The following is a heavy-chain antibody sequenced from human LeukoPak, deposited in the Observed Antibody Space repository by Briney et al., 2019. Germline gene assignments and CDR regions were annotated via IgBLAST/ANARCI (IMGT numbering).Heavy chain of an antibody. CDR2: INHSGST. D-gene: IGHD3-9*01. J-gene: IGHJ4*02. V-gene: IGHV4-34*01. Sequence: SETLSLTCAVYGGSFSGYYWSWLRQPPGEGLEWLGEINHSGSTNYNPSLKSRVTISVDTSKNQFSLKLSSVTAADTAVYYCAREVLRYFDWLLWRRPYFDYWGQGTLVTVSS. CDR3: AREVLRYFDWLLWRRPYFDY. CDR1: GGSFSGYY.